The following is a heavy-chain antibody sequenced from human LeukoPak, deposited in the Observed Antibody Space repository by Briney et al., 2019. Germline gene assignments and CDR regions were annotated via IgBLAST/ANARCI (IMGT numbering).Heavy chain of an antibody. V-gene: IGHV3-23*01. J-gene: IGHJ4*02. CDR2: ISGSCGST. Sequence: GGTLRLSCAASGFTFSSYAMSGVRHAPGKGVEWVSAISGSCGSTYYADSVKGRFTISRDNSKNTLYLQMNSLRAEDTAVYYCARDLPPPGIAAAGTSQDYWGQGTLVTVSS. CDR1: GFTFSSYA. D-gene: IGHD6-13*01. CDR3: ARDLPPPGIAAAGTSQDY.